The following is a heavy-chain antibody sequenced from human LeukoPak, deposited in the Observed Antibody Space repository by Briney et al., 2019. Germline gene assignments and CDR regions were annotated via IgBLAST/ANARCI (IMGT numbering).Heavy chain of an antibody. CDR3: ARAELYRQIYYYYGMDV. CDR1: GGSISSGSYY. Sequence: PSQTLSLTCTVSGGSISSGSYYWRWIRQPAGKGLEWLGRIYTSGSTNYNPSLKSRVTISVDTSKNQFSLKLSSVTAADTAVYYCARAELYRQIYYYYGMDVWGQGTTVTVSS. D-gene: IGHD2-2*02. J-gene: IGHJ6*02. V-gene: IGHV4-61*02. CDR2: IYTSGST.